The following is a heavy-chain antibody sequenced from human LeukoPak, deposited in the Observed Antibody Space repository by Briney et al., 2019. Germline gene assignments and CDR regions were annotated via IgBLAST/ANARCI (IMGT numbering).Heavy chain of an antibody. V-gene: IGHV4-4*07. CDR2: IYTSGST. D-gene: IGHD6-13*01. Sequence: SETLSLTCTVSGGSISSYYWSWIRQPAGKGLEWIGRIYTSGSTNYNPSLKSRVTMSVDTSKNQFSLKLSSVTAADTAVYYCARGRAAAGPTIYYYYGMDVWGQGTTVTVSS. J-gene: IGHJ6*02. CDR3: ARGRAAAGPTIYYYYGMDV. CDR1: GGSISSYY.